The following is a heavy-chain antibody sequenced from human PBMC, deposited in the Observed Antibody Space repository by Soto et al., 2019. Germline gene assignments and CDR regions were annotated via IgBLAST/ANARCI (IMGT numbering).Heavy chain of an antibody. J-gene: IGHJ5*02. D-gene: IGHD3-16*01. V-gene: IGHV3-23*01. CDR2: ISGSGSYT. CDR3: AKWFVWTGSWFDP. CDR1: AFSSYP. Sequence: PGGSLRLSCAPSAFSSYPMRWVRQAPGKGWGWISAISGSGSYTKYAGSVKGRFTISSDNSKNSVYLQTDSLRASDTDVYYCAKWFVWTGSWFDPWGDGTLVT.